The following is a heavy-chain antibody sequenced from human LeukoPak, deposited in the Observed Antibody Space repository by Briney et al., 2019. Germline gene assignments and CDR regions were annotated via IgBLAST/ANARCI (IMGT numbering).Heavy chain of an antibody. CDR3: ARGPTYNWNYIIDY. CDR2: INPNSGGT. CDR1: GYTFTGYY. D-gene: IGHD1-7*01. J-gene: IGHJ4*02. V-gene: IGHV1-2*02. Sequence: ASVKVSCKASGYTFTGYYMHWVRQAPEQGLEWMGWINPNSGGTNYAQKFQGRVTMTRDTSISTAYMELSRLRSDDTAVYYCARGPTYNWNYIIDYWGQGTLVTVSS.